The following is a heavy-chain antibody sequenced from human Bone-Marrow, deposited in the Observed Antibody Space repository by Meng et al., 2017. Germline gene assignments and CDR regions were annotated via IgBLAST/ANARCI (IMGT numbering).Heavy chain of an antibody. Sequence: QVPLVQSAGEGKKHGDSVCVSCKASGYTSASYGISWFRQAPGQGLEWMGWFVSNADTYPAQKFQGRVTMTRDTHTSTDFMELRSLRFDDTAVYYCARGTPGRSYSDYWGQGTLVTVSS. CDR2: FVSNADT. CDR3: ARGTPGRSYSDY. J-gene: IGHJ4*02. D-gene: IGHD3-10*01. CDR1: GYTSASYG. V-gene: IGHV1-18*01.